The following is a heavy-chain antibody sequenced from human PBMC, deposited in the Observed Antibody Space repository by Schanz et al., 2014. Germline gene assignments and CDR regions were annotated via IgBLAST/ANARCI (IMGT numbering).Heavy chain of an antibody. CDR3: AKVAPAATYLDS. J-gene: IGHJ4*02. V-gene: IGHV3-48*04. CDR1: GITFSGYS. Sequence: EVQLVESGGGLAQPGGSLRLSCAASGITFSGYSMNWVRQAPGKGLEWVSYISGSSSTKYYADSVKGRFVISRDNARSSLYLQMNSLSAEDTAVYYCAKVAPAATYLDSWGLGTLVTVSS. CDR2: ISGSSSTK. D-gene: IGHD2-2*01.